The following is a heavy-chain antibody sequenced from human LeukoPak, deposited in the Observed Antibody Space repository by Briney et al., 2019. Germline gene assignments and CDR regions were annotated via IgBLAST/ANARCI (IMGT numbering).Heavy chain of an antibody. Sequence: SETLSLTCNVSGDSIGRSTYYWGWIRQTPENGLEGIASIFYSGRTSSPPSLQSRVILSLDTSKNQFSLRLTSVTAADTAVYYCARQVAVVEPTDPNWFDSWGQGTLVTVSS. CDR2: IFYSGRT. J-gene: IGHJ5*01. CDR1: GDSIGRSTYY. D-gene: IGHD1-26*01. V-gene: IGHV4-39*07. CDR3: ARQVAVVEPTDPNWFDS.